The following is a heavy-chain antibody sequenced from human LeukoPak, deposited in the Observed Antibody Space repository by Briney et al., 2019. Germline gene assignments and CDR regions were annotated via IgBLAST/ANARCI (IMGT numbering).Heavy chain of an antibody. CDR2: ISSNGGST. Sequence: GGSLRLSCAASGFTFSSYAMHWVRQAPGKGLEYVSAISSNGGSTYYANSVKGRFTISRDNSKNTLYLQMGSLRAEDMAVYYCARGRYNWNDRRIDYWGQGTLVTVSS. J-gene: IGHJ4*02. D-gene: IGHD1-1*01. V-gene: IGHV3-64*01. CDR1: GFTFSSYA. CDR3: ARGRYNWNDRRIDY.